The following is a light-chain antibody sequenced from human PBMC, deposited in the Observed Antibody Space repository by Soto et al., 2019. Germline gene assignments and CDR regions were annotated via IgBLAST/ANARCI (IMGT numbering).Light chain of an antibody. CDR2: GAS. V-gene: IGKV3-20*01. CDR1: QSISINY. CDR3: QQYGSSST. J-gene: IGKJ1*01. Sequence: EILLTQSPGTLSLSPGERVTLSCRASQSISINYLAWYQQKPGQAPRLLIYGASSRATGIPDRFSGSGSGTDFTLTISRLEPEDFAVYYCQQYGSSSTFGQGTKVDIK.